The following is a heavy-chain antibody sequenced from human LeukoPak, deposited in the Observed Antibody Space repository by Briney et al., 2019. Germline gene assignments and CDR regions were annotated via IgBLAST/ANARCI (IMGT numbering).Heavy chain of an antibody. V-gene: IGHV4-4*08. Sequence: SETLSLTCTVSGGSMSSYYWSWIRQPPGKGLEWIGYIYSSGSTNYNPSLKSRVTISIDTSKRQLSLQVSSVTAGDTAAYYCAKGSGYWGFDSWGQGTLVTVSS. CDR1: GGSMSSYY. CDR3: AKGSGYWGFDS. CDR2: IYSSGST. D-gene: IGHD2-15*01. J-gene: IGHJ4*02.